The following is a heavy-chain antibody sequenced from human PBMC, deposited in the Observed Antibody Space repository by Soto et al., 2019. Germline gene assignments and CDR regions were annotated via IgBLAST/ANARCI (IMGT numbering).Heavy chain of an antibody. CDR3: ARHGFGRLHGLVDV. CDR2: IKYNGDS. Sequence: QVQLQESGPGLVKPSETLSLTCTVSGGSITNYYCSWFRQPPGKGLEWIGYIKYNGDSAYNLSLKXXVXXQMDTSKTQFSLMLESVTATDTAVYYCARHGFGRLHGLVDVWGQGTTVIVSS. V-gene: IGHV4-59*08. D-gene: IGHD3-10*01. J-gene: IGHJ6*02. CDR1: GGSITNYY.